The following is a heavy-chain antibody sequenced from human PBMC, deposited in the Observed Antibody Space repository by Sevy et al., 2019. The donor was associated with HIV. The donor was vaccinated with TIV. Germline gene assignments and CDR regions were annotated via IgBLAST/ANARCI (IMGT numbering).Heavy chain of an antibody. CDR3: AKYDGDLPHFDY. D-gene: IGHD3-16*01. V-gene: IGHV3-23*01. Sequence: GGSLRLSCAASGFTFRTFAMSWVRQAPGKGLQWVSSISGTGTSTYYADSVEGRFTISRDNSKKTLYLQMNSLRAEDTALYYCAKYDGDLPHFDYWGQGTLVTVSS. CDR2: ISGTGTST. CDR1: GFTFRTFA. J-gene: IGHJ4*02.